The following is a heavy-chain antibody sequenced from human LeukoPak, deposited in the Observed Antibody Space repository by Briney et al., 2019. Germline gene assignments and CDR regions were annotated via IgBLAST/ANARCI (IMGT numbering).Heavy chain of an antibody. V-gene: IGHV4-59*08. Sequence: SETLSLTCTVSGGSISSYYWSWIRQPPGEGLEWIGYIYYSGNTNYNPSLKSRVSMSVDASDKVDASENRFSLKVTSVTAADTAVYYCAAAYDFWSGYYPFWGQGTLVSASS. CDR3: AAAYDFWSGYYPF. D-gene: IGHD3-3*01. CDR1: GGSISSYY. CDR2: IYYSGNT. J-gene: IGHJ4*02.